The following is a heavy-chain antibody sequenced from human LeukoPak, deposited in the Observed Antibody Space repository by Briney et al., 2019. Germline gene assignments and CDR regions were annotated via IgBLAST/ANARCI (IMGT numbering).Heavy chain of an antibody. CDR3: ARVAHNYDLLTGYYPYLDYFDF. CDR1: GYTFSGYY. V-gene: IGHV1-2*02. J-gene: IGHJ4*02. CDR2: INPNSGGT. D-gene: IGHD3-9*01. Sequence: ASVKVSCKASGYTFSGYYMHWVRQAPGQGLEWMGWINPNSGGTYYAQKFQGRVTMTRDTSISTAYMELSRLRSDDTAVFYRARVAHNYDLLTGYYPYLDYFDFWGQGTLVTVSS.